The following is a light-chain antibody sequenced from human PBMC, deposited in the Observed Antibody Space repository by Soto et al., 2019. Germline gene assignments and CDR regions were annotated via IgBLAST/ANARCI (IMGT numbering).Light chain of an antibody. Sequence: QSLLTQPPSLSAAPGQKVTISCSGSSSNIGNNYVSWYQQLPGTAPKLLIYDNNKRPSGIPDRFSGSKSGTSATLGITGLQTGDEADYYCGTWDSSLSLIFGGGTKLTVL. CDR3: GTWDSSLSLI. CDR1: SSNIGNNY. CDR2: DNN. J-gene: IGLJ2*01. V-gene: IGLV1-51*01.